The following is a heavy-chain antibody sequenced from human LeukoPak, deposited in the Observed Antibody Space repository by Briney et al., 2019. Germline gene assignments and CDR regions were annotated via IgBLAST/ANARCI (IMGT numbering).Heavy chain of an antibody. D-gene: IGHD6-13*01. Sequence: SETLSLTCTVSGASISNYYWSWIRQPAGKGLEWIGRMYTSGSTNYNPALKSRVTISVDTSKNQFSLKLSSVTAADTAVYYCTREVSSRWSGYYFYYMDVWGKGTTVTVSS. CDR3: TREVSSRWSGYYFYYMDV. J-gene: IGHJ6*03. CDR1: GASISNYY. V-gene: IGHV4-4*07. CDR2: MYTSGST.